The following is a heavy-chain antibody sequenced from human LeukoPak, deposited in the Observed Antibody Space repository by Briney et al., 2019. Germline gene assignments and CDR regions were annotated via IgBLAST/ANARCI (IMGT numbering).Heavy chain of an antibody. CDR2: IGPSDSYT. Sequence: GESLKISCKGSGYSFTSYWISWVRQMPGKGLEWMGRIGPSDSYTNYSPSFQGHVTISADKSISTACLQWSSLKASDTAMYYCARHFSPYYYGSGSYNWFDPWGQGTLVTVSS. CDR3: ARHFSPYYYGSGSYNWFDP. D-gene: IGHD3-10*01. J-gene: IGHJ5*02. V-gene: IGHV5-10-1*01. CDR1: GYSFTSYW.